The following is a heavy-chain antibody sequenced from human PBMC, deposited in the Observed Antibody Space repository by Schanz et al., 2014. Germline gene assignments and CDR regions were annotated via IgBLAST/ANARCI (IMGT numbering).Heavy chain of an antibody. CDR1: GFTFSSYG. D-gene: IGHD3-16*01. CDR3: AKGGSSLDD. Sequence: VQLEVSGGGLVQPGGSLRLSCEASGFTFSSYGMHWVRQAPGKGLEWVTFIRYDGSKKYYVDSVKGRFTISRDNSKNTLYLQMNSLRVEDTAVYYCAKGGSSLDDWGQGTLVTVSS. CDR2: IRYDGSKK. J-gene: IGHJ4*02. V-gene: IGHV3-30*02.